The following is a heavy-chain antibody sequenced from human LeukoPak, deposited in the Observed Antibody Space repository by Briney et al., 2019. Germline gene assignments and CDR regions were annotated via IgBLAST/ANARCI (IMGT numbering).Heavy chain of an antibody. CDR3: ARVLGCTNGVCPYYYYYYMAV. J-gene: IGHJ6*03. CDR2: INWNGGST. V-gene: IGHV3-20*04. Sequence: GGSLRLSCAASGFTFDDYGMSWVRQAPGKGLEWLSGINWNGGSTGYADSVKGRFTISRDNAKNSLYLQMNSLRAEDMALYYCARVLGCTNGVCPYYYYYYMAVWGKGTTVTVSS. CDR1: GFTFDDYG. D-gene: IGHD2-8*01.